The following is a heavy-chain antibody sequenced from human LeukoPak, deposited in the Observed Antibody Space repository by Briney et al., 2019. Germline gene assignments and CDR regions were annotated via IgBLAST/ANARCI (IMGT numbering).Heavy chain of an antibody. J-gene: IGHJ4*02. CDR2: FDPEDGET. Sequence: ASVKVSCKVSGYTLTELSMHWVRQAPGKGLEWMGGFDPEDGETIYAQKVQGRFTITEDESKRTTYLELSSLRSEDTAVYYCAGRIAAREDYWGQGTLVTASS. V-gene: IGHV1-24*01. CDR3: AGRIAAREDY. CDR1: GYTLTELS. D-gene: IGHD6-6*01.